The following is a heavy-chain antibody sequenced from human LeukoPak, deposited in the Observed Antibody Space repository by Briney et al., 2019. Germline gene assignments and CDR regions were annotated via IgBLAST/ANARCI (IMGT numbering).Heavy chain of an antibody. D-gene: IGHD6-19*01. CDR3: ARDLVVAGIAVAGLGY. CDR2: ISSSSSYI. CDR1: GFTLSSYS. Sequence: GGSLRLSCAASGFTLSSYSMNWVRQAPGKGLEWVSSISSSSSYIYYADSVKGRFTISRDNAKNSLYLQMNSLRAEDTAVYYCARDLVVAGIAVAGLGYWGQGTLVTVSS. V-gene: IGHV3-21*01. J-gene: IGHJ4*02.